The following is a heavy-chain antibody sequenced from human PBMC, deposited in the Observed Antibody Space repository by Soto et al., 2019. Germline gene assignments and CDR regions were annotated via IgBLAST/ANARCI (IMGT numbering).Heavy chain of an antibody. CDR2: VSANNGHT. Sequence: ASVKVSCKASGFTFSNYCINWVRQAPGQGLEWMGWVSANNGHTNYAQNLQGRVSMTTDTSTSTAYMELRGLRFDDTAVYYCARDIESVTAKHFFYYYAMDVWGQGTTVTVSS. CDR1: GFTFSNYC. V-gene: IGHV1-18*01. CDR3: ARDIESVTAKHFFYYYAMDV. D-gene: IGHD2-8*01. J-gene: IGHJ6*02.